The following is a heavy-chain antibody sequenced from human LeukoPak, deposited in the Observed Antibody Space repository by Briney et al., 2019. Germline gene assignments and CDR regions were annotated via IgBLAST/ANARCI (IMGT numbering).Heavy chain of an antibody. V-gene: IGHV4-4*02. CDR1: GGSISSSYW. Sequence: PSETLSLTCAVSGGSISSSYWWSWIRQPPGKGLEWIGEIYHSGSTNYNLSLKSRVTISVDKSKNQFSLKLNSVTAADTAVYYCAVDTLTVTAGSYFDYWGQGTLVTVSS. CDR2: IYHSGST. J-gene: IGHJ4*02. D-gene: IGHD5-18*01. CDR3: AVDTLTVTAGSYFDY.